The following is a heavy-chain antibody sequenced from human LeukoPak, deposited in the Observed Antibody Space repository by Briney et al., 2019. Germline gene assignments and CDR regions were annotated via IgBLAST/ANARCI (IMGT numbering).Heavy chain of an antibody. CDR1: GFTFSSYS. J-gene: IGHJ4*02. CDR2: ISSSSSYI. D-gene: IGHD6-6*01. CDR3: ARGSLKQLAKIYYFDY. V-gene: IGHV3-21*01. Sequence: GGSLRLSCAASGFTFSSYSMNWVRQAPGKGLEWVSSISSSSSYIYYADSVKGRFPISRDNAKNSLYLQMNRLRAEDTAVYYCARGSLKQLAKIYYFDYWGQGTLITVSS.